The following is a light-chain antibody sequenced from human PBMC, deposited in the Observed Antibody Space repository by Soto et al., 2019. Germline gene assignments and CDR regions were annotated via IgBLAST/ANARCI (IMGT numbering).Light chain of an antibody. V-gene: IGLV1-44*01. Sequence: QLVLTQPPSASGTPGQRVTISCSGSNSNIESNTVNWYQQLPGTAPKLLIYSNNQRPSGVPDRFSGSKSGTSASLAISGLQSEDEADYYCAAWDDSLNGNVVFGGGTKLTVL. CDR1: NSNIESNT. CDR3: AAWDDSLNGNVV. CDR2: SNN. J-gene: IGLJ2*01.